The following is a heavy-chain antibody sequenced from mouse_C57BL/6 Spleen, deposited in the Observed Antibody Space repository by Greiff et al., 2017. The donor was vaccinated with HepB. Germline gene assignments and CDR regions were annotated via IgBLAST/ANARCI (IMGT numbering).Heavy chain of an antibody. CDR3: ERGYDGYLDWFAY. CDR1: GFTFSDYY. D-gene: IGHD2-3*01. Sequence: EVKLQESEGGLVQPGSSLKLSCTASGFTFSDYYMAWVRQVPEKGLEWVANINYDGSSIYYLDSLKGRFIISRDNAKNILYLQMSSLKSEATATYYCERGYDGYLDWFAYWGQGTLVTVSA. V-gene: IGHV5-16*01. CDR2: INYDGSSI. J-gene: IGHJ3*01.